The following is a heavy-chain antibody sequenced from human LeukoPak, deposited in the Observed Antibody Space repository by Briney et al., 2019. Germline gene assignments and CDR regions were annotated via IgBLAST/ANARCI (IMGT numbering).Heavy chain of an antibody. Sequence: ASVKVSCKASGGTFSSYAITWVRQAPGQGLEWMGGIIPIFGTANYAQKFQGRVTIATDESTSTAYKELSSLRCEDTAVYYCARAPDYSKRAFDIWGQGTMVTVSS. CDR2: IIPIFGTA. CDR3: ARAPDYSKRAFDI. D-gene: IGHD4-11*01. J-gene: IGHJ3*02. CDR1: GGTFSSYA. V-gene: IGHV1-69*05.